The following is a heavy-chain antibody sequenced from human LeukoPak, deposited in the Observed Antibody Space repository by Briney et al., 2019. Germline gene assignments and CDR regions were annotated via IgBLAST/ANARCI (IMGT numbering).Heavy chain of an antibody. Sequence: SETLSLTCSVSGDPINSGSYYWSWIRQPAGKGLEWIGRIYSSGNTKYNPSLKSRVTVSADTSKNQFSLKLNSVTAADTAMYYCVRSNSGNDFYWYVDLWGRGTLVTVSS. CDR3: VRSNSGNDFYWYVDL. J-gene: IGHJ2*01. V-gene: IGHV4-61*02. CDR2: IYSSGNT. D-gene: IGHD5-12*01. CDR1: GDPINSGSYY.